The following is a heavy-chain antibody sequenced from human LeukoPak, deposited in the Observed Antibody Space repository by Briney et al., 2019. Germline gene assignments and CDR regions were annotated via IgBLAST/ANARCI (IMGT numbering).Heavy chain of an antibody. V-gene: IGHV4-39*07. D-gene: IGHD1-26*01. J-gene: IGHJ6*03. CDR3: ARRAMSGNFFALGPRGYYYMDV. CDR1: SGSISSSNYY. CDR2: ISHTGST. Sequence: PSETLSLTCTVSSGSISSSNYYWTWIRQPPGKGLEWIGEISHTGSTSYHSSLKSRVTMSVDTSKNQFSLKLNSVTAADTAVYYCARRAMSGNFFALGPRGYYYMDVWGKGTTVTVSS.